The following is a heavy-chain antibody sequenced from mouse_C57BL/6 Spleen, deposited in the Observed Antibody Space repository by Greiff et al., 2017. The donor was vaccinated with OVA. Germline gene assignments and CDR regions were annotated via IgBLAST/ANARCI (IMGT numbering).Heavy chain of an antibody. CDR2: IHPTSGST. CDR3: CSYYYVVY. CDR1: GYTFTSYW. D-gene: IGHD1-1*01. Sequence: VQLQQPGAELVKPGASVKLSCKASGYTFTSYWMHWVKQRPGQGLEWIGMIHPTSGSTNYNEKFKSKATLTVDKSSSTAYMHLSSLTSEDAAVYYCCSYYYVVYWGQGTTLTVSS. V-gene: IGHV1-64*01. J-gene: IGHJ2*01.